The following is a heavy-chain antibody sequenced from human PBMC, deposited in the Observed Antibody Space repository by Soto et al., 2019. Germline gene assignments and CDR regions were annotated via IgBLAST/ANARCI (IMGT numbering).Heavy chain of an antibody. D-gene: IGHD4-17*01. CDR3: ARVVYGDYRYYYYYMDV. J-gene: IGHJ6*03. CDR2: IWYDGSNK. Sequence: GGSLRLSCAASGFTFSSYGMHWVRQAPGKGLEWVAVIWYDGSNKYYADSVKGRFTISVDTSKNQFSLKLSSVTAADTAVYYCARVVYGDYRYYYYYMDVWGKGTTVTVSS. V-gene: IGHV3-33*01. CDR1: GFTFSSYG.